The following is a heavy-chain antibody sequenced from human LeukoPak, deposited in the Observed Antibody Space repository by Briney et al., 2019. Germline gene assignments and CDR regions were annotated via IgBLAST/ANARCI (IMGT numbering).Heavy chain of an antibody. CDR2: TYYSGST. Sequence: ERLSLTCIVAGGSIGSHYRSWIRQPPEKGLGWIGYTYYSGSTNYNPSLKSRVTISVDTSKNQFSLKLSSVTAADTAVYYCARGQQLTPLYYYYYMDVWGKGTTVTVSS. V-gene: IGHV4-59*11. D-gene: IGHD6-13*01. J-gene: IGHJ6*03. CDR1: GGSIGSHY. CDR3: ARGQQLTPLYYYYYMDV.